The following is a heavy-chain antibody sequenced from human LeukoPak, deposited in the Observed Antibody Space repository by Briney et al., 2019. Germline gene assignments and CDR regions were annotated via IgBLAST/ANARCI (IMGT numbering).Heavy chain of an antibody. CDR2: ISSSSSYI. CDR3: AKGGDTEYGMDV. Sequence: SGGSLRLSRAASGFTFSSYSMNWVRQAPGKGLEWVSSISSSSSYIYYADSVKGRFTISRDNAKNSLYLQMNSLRAEDTAVYYCAKGGDTEYGMDVWGKGTTVTVSS. J-gene: IGHJ6*04. CDR1: GFTFSSYS. V-gene: IGHV3-21*04. D-gene: IGHD2-2*02.